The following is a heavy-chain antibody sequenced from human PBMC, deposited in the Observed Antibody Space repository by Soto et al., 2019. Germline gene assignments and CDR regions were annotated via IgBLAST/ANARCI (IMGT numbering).Heavy chain of an antibody. CDR1: GYTFTIYY. V-gene: IGHV1-46*03. CDR2: INPSGGST. D-gene: IGHD5-12*01. CDR3: ASNIVATIGPGAFDI. Sequence: ASVKVSCRASGYTFTIYYMHWVRQAPGQGLEWMGIINPSGGSTSYAQKFQGRVTMTRDTSTSTVYMELSSLRSEDTAVYYCASNIVATIGPGAFDIWGQGTMVTVSS. J-gene: IGHJ3*02.